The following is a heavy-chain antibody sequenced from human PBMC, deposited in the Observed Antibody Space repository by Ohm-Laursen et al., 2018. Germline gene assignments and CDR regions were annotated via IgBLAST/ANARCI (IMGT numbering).Heavy chain of an antibody. CDR3: ARGDTAMVSPDY. J-gene: IGHJ4*02. V-gene: IGHV1-8*01. CDR2: MNPNSGNT. Sequence: ASVKVSCKVSGYTFTSYDINWVRQATGQGLEWMGWMNPNSGNTGYAQKFQGRVTMTRNTSISTAYMELSSLRSEDTAVYYCARGDTAMVSPDYWGQGTLVTVSS. CDR1: GYTFTSYD. D-gene: IGHD5-18*01.